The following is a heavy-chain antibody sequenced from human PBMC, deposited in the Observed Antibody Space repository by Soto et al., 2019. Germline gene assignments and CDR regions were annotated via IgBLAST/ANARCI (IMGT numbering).Heavy chain of an antibody. Sequence: GGSLILSCAASGFTFSDYYMSWIRQAPGKGLEWVSYISSSGSTIYYADSVKGRFTISRDNAKNSLYLQMNSLRAEDTAVYYCARVIGVEYYYDSSGYRDAFDIWGQGTMVTVSS. J-gene: IGHJ3*02. V-gene: IGHV3-11*01. CDR1: GFTFSDYY. CDR2: ISSSGSTI. CDR3: ARVIGVEYYYDSSGYRDAFDI. D-gene: IGHD3-22*01.